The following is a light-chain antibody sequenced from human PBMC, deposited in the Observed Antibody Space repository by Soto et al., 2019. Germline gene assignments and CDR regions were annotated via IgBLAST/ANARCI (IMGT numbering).Light chain of an antibody. J-gene: IGKJ4*01. CDR3: QQSDTTPLT. CDR1: QSITSY. CDR2: ASS. Sequence: DIQMTQSPSSLSASVGDRVTITCRASQSITSYLNWYQQKPGKAPKLLIYASSSLQSGVPSRFSGSGSGTDFTLTISSLQPKDSATYYCQQSDTTPLTFGGGTKVEIK. V-gene: IGKV1-39*01.